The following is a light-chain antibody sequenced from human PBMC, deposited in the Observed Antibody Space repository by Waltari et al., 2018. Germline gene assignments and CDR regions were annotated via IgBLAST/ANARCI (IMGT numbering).Light chain of an antibody. CDR1: HSISNNF. Sequence: EIVLTQSPATLSSSPGESATLSRRASHSISNNFLAWYQQRPGQSPRLLLYSISNRAPGISDRFWGSGSGTDFTLTISRLEPEDFAVYYCQQYGDSPITFGQGTRLDI. V-gene: IGKV3-20*01. CDR3: QQYGDSPIT. CDR2: SIS. J-gene: IGKJ5*01.